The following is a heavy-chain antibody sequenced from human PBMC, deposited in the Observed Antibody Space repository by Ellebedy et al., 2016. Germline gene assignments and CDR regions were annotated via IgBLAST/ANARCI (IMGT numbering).Heavy chain of an antibody. Sequence: ASVKVSCXVSGYTLTELSMHWVRQAPGKGLEWMGGFDPEDGETIYAQKFQGRVTMTEDTSTDTAYMELSSLRSEDTAVYYCAQSLGGYYGMDVWGQGTTVTVSS. J-gene: IGHJ6*02. CDR2: FDPEDGET. CDR1: GYTLTELS. D-gene: IGHD3-16*01. CDR3: AQSLGGYYGMDV. V-gene: IGHV1-24*01.